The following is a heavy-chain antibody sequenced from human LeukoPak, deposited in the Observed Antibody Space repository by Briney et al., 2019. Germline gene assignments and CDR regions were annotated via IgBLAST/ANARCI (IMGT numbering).Heavy chain of an antibody. CDR2: VYPGDSDT. J-gene: IGHJ4*02. CDR1: GYSFSNSW. V-gene: IGHV5-51*01. CDR3: ARSGSGTRFDY. Sequence: GESLKISCKGSGYSFSNSWIGWVRQLPGKGLEWMGIVYPGDSDTRYSPSFQGQVTISADKSISTAYLQRSSLKASDTAMFYCARSGSGTRFDYWGQGTLVTVSS. D-gene: IGHD6-19*01.